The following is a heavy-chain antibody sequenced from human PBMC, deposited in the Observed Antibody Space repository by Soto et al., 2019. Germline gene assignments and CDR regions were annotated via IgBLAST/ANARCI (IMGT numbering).Heavy chain of an antibody. CDR3: ARGKWSIYYYYYYMDV. D-gene: IGHD1-26*01. CDR2: IYDSGST. J-gene: IGHJ6*03. V-gene: IGHV4-59*01. CDR1: GVSISSNY. Sequence: SETLSLTCTVSGVSISSNYWSWIRQPPGKGLEWIGYIYDSGSTKYNPSLESRVTMSVDTSKNQFSLKLSSVTAADTAVYYCARGKWSIYYYYYYMDVWGKGTTVTVSS.